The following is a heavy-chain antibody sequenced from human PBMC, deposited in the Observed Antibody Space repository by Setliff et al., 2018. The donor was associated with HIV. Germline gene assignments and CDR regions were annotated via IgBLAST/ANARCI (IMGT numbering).Heavy chain of an antibody. Sequence: TLSLTCTVSGDFFSSVYYWTWVRQPPGRGLEWIGYVSHSAGTSYNPSLNSRVTMSVDPSRDQFSLKLSSVTAADTAVYYCARARGRAPLSYYFDSWGQGRLVTVSS. CDR2: VSHSAGT. CDR1: GDFFSSVYY. J-gene: IGHJ4*02. CDR3: ARARGRAPLSYYFDS. V-gene: IGHV4-61*01. D-gene: IGHD2-2*01.